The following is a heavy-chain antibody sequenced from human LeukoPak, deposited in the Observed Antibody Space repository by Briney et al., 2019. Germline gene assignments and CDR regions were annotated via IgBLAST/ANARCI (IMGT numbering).Heavy chain of an antibody. V-gene: IGHV1-69*04. CDR1: GGTFSSYA. J-gene: IGHJ3*02. CDR3: ARDRAITGTTDAFDI. D-gene: IGHD1-20*01. CDR2: IIPIFGIA. Sequence: SVKVSCKASGGTFSSYAISWVRQAPGQGLEWMGRIIPIFGIANYAQKFQGRVTITADKSTSTAYMELCSLRSEDTAVYYCARDRAITGTTDAFDIWGQGTMVTVSS.